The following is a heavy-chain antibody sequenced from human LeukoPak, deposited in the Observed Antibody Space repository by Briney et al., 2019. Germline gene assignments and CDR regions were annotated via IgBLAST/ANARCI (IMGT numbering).Heavy chain of an antibody. CDR3: ARDYTNFWSGSYYFDY. J-gene: IGHJ4*02. CDR1: GGSISSGGYY. V-gene: IGHV4-61*08. CDR2: IYYSGST. D-gene: IGHD3-3*01. Sequence: SETLSLTCTVSGGSISSGGYYWSWIRQHPGKGLEWIGYIYYSGSTYYNPSLKSRVTISVDTSKNQFSLKLSSVTAADTAVYYCARDYTNFWSGSYYFDYWGQGTLVTVSS.